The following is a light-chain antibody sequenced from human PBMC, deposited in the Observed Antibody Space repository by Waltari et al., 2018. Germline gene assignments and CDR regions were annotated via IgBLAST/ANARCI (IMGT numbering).Light chain of an antibody. CDR2: AAS. CDR1: QSVSIN. Sequence: EIVMTQSPVTLSVSPGERATLSCRASQSVSINLAWYQQKPGQAPRLLIYAASTRATDVPARFSGSGSGTEFTLTISSLQSEDFAVYYCQHYNNWPPGTTFGQWTKLEIK. CDR3: QHYNNWPPGTT. J-gene: IGKJ1*01. V-gene: IGKV3-15*01.